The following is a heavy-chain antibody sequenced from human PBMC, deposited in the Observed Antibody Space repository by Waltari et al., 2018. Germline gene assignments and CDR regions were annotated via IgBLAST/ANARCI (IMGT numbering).Heavy chain of an antibody. J-gene: IGHJ5*02. CDR1: GGSLTGYY. V-gene: IGHV4-34*01. CDR3: VRVWSTSTWFGRLDRLDP. D-gene: IGHD3-10*01. Sequence: QVQLQQWGAGLLKPSETLSLTCAVYGGSLTGYYWTWIRQPPGKGLEWIGETNHRGSTNYKTALKSRVTISVDTSKSQFSRKLTSVTAADTAVYYCVRVWSTSTWFGRLDRLDPWGQGTLVTVHS. CDR2: TNHRGST.